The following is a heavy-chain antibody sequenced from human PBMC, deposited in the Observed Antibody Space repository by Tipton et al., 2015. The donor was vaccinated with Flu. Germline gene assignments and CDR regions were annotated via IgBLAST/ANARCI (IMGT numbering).Heavy chain of an antibody. D-gene: IGHD4-11*01. CDR1: GIVFRTFG. Sequence: SLRLSCVTSGIVFRTFGMHWVRQVPGQGLEWVAVIWNDGTNKYYADSVKGRFTVSRDNSKNRLDLQMNSLRAEDTGLYYCARGKGSDYLDAFDVWGHGTMVTVSS. V-gene: IGHV3-33*01. CDR2: IWNDGTNK. CDR3: ARGKGSDYLDAFDV. J-gene: IGHJ3*01.